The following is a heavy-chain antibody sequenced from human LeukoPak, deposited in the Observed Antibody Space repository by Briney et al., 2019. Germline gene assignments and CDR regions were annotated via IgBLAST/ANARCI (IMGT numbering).Heavy chain of an antibody. Sequence: PGGSLRLSCAASGFTFRSDAMSWGRQAPGKGLEWVAVIWYDGSNKYYADSVKGRFTISRDNSKNTLYLQKNSLRAEDTAVYYCARGDNDKDVSFEYWGQGTLVTVSS. CDR1: GFTFRSDA. CDR2: IWYDGSNK. D-gene: IGHD3-22*01. V-gene: IGHV3-33*08. CDR3: ARGDNDKDVSFEY. J-gene: IGHJ4*02.